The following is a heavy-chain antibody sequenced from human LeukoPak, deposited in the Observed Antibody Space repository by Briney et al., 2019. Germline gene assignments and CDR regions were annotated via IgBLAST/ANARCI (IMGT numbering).Heavy chain of an antibody. Sequence: ASVKVSCKASGYTFTSYGISWVRQAPGQGLEWMGWISAYNGNTNYAQKLQGRVTMTTDTSTSTAYMELRSLRSDDTAVYYCARDASDYDFWSGYYTALGYYYYGMDAWGQGTTVTVSS. CDR1: GYTFTSYG. CDR2: ISAYNGNT. D-gene: IGHD3-3*01. V-gene: IGHV1-18*01. CDR3: ARDASDYDFWSGYYTALGYYYYGMDA. J-gene: IGHJ6*02.